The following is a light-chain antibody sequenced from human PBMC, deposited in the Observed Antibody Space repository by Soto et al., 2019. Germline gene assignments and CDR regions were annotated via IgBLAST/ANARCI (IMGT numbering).Light chain of an antibody. V-gene: IGLV6-57*01. CDR2: GDN. CDR3: QSYATSSVV. CDR1: SGSIASNY. J-gene: IGLJ2*01. Sequence: NFMLTQPHSVSESPGKTVTISCTRSSGSIASNYVQWYQQRPGSSPTTVIYGDNQRPPGVPDRFSGSIDSSSNTASLTISRLKTEDEADYYCQSYATSSVVFGGGTKLTVL.